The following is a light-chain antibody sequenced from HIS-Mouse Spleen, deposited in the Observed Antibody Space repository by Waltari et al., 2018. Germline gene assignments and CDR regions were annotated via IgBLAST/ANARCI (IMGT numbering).Light chain of an antibody. J-gene: IGKJ3*01. CDR1: QDISNY. CDR3: QQYDNLPLT. Sequence: DIQMTQSPSPLSASVGDRVTITCQASQDISNYLNWYQQKPGKAPKLLSYDASNLETGVPSRFSGSGSGTDFTFTISSLQPEDIATYYCQQYDNLPLTFGPGTKVDIK. V-gene: IGKV1-33*01. CDR2: DAS.